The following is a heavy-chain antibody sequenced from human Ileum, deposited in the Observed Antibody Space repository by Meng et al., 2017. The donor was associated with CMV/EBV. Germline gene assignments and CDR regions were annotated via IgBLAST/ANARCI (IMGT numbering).Heavy chain of an antibody. J-gene: IGHJ4*02. CDR2: ISSSGTTI. CDR1: FTFSDYY. CDR3: ARIHYDFWSTYSYYFDD. D-gene: IGHD3-3*01. V-gene: IGHV3-11*01. Sequence: FTFSDYYMSWIRRAPGKGLEWVAYISSSGTTIAYADSGKGRFTISRDNAKNSLFLQVNSLRAEDSAVYYCARIHYDFWSTYSYYFDDWGQGTLVTVSS.